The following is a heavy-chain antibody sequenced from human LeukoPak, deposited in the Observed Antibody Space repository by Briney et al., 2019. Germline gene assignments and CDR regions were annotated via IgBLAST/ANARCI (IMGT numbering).Heavy chain of an antibody. CDR3: ARTTEGGYTYGYFYYYYMDV. CDR2: IYYSGST. Sequence: PSETLSLTCTVSGGSISSYYWSWIRQPPGKGLEWIGYIYYSGSTNYNPSLKSRVTISVDTSKNQFSLKLRSVTAADTAVYYCARTTEGGYTYGYFYYYYMDVWGKGTTVTISS. D-gene: IGHD5-18*01. CDR1: GGSISSYY. J-gene: IGHJ6*03. V-gene: IGHV4-59*01.